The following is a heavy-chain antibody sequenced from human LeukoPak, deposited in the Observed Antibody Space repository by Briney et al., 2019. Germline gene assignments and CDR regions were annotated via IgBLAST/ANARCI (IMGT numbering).Heavy chain of an antibody. V-gene: IGHV1-2*02. CDR2: INPNSGGT. J-gene: IGHJ4*02. CDR1: GYTFTGYY. CDR3: ARGTSGSYYQSLDY. D-gene: IGHD1-26*01. Sequence: GASVKVTCKASGYTFTGYYMHWVRQAPGQGLEWMGWINPNSGGTNYAQKFQGRVTMTRDTSISTAYMELSRLRSDDTAVYYCARGTSGSYYQSLDYWGQGTLVTVSS.